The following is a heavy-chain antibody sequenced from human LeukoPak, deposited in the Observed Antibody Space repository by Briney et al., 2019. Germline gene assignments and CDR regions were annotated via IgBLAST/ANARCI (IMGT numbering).Heavy chain of an antibody. CDR1: GFTFSSHA. V-gene: IGHV3-30-3*01. J-gene: IGHJ4*02. Sequence: PGGSLRLSCAASGFTFSSHAMHWVRQAPGKGLEWVAIISYDGNNKYYADSVKGRFTISRDNSKNTLYLQMNSLRAEDTAVYYCARHFLAAAGSKGPLDYWGQGTLVTVSS. CDR3: ARHFLAAAGSKGPLDY. CDR2: ISYDGNNK. D-gene: IGHD6-13*01.